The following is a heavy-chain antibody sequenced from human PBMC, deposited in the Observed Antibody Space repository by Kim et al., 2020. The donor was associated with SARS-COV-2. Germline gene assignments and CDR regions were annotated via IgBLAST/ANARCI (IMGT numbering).Heavy chain of an antibody. CDR3: ARPPITGTNWFDP. Sequence: YNPSHKDRVTKAVDTSKNQFSLKLSSVTAADTAVYYCARPPITGTNWFDPWGQGTLVTVSS. D-gene: IGHD1-20*01. V-gene: IGHV4-31*02. J-gene: IGHJ5*02.